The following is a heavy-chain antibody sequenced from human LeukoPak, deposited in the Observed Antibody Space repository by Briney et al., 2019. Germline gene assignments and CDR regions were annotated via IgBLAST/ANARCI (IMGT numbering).Heavy chain of an antibody. CDR1: GGSISSYY. CDR3: AMGIKGVSFDY. Sequence: SETLSLTCTVSGGSISSYYWSWIRQPPGKGLEWIGDIYYSGSTNYNPSLKSRVTISVDTSKNQFSLKLSSVTAADTAVYYCAMGIKGVSFDYWGQGTLVTVSS. V-gene: IGHV4-59*01. J-gene: IGHJ4*02. D-gene: IGHD6-13*01. CDR2: IYYSGST.